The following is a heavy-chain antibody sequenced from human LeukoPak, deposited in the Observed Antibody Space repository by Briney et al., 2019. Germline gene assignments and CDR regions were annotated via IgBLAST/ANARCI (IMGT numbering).Heavy chain of an antibody. Sequence: ASVKVSCKASGYTFTGYYMHWVRQAPGQGLEWMGWINPNSGGTNYAQKFQGRVTMNRDTSISTAYMELSRLRSDDTAVYYCARAVIRGATTYYFDYWGQGTLVTVSS. D-gene: IGHD1-26*01. CDR2: INPNSGGT. CDR3: ARAVIRGATTYYFDY. CDR1: GYTFTGYY. V-gene: IGHV1-2*02. J-gene: IGHJ4*02.